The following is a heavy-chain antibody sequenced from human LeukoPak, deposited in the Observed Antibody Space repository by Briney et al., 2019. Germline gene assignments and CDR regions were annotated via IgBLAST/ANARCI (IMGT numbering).Heavy chain of an antibody. V-gene: IGHV4-4*07. CDR3: ARDNGYGSGSFLLFDY. Sequence: KPSETLSLTCTVSGGSISSYYWSWIRQPAGKGLEWIGRIYTSGSTNYNPSLKSRVTMSVDTSKNQFSLKLSSVTAADTAVYYCARDNGYGSGSFLLFDYWGQGTLVTVSS. D-gene: IGHD3-10*01. CDR1: GGSISSYY. CDR2: IYTSGST. J-gene: IGHJ4*02.